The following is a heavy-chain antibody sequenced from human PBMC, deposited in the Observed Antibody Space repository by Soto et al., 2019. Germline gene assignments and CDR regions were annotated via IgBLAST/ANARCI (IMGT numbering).Heavy chain of an antibody. D-gene: IGHD3-9*01. CDR2: IYYSGST. Sequence: QLQLQESGPGLVKPSETLSLTCPVSGGSISSSSYYWGWIRQPPGKGLEWIGSIYYSGSTYYNPSLKSRVTISVDTSKNQCSLKLSSVTAADTAVYYCARRKGRYFDWLTPYDYWGQGTLVTVSS. J-gene: IGHJ4*02. CDR1: GGSISSSSYY. V-gene: IGHV4-39*01. CDR3: ARRKGRYFDWLTPYDY.